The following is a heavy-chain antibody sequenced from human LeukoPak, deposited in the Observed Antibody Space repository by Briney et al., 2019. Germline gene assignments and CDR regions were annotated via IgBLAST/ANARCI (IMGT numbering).Heavy chain of an antibody. CDR1: GFTFSSYA. CDR2: ISYDGSNK. CDR3: ARSVDLKYYFDY. J-gene: IGHJ4*02. D-gene: IGHD5-12*01. V-gene: IGHV3-30*04. Sequence: GGSLRLSCAASGFTFSSYAMHWVRQAPGKGLEWVAVISYDGSNKYYADSVKGRFTISRDNSKNTLYLQMNSLRAEDTAVYYCARSVDLKYYFDYWGQGTLVTVSS.